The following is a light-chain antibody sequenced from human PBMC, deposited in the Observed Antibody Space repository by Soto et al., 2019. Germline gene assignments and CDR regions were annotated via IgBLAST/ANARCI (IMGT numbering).Light chain of an antibody. CDR1: SSNIGKNY. J-gene: IGLJ3*02. CDR2: DNE. Sequence: QSVLTQPPSVSAAPGQQVTISCSGSSSNIGKNYVSWYQQLPGAAPKLLIYDNEKRPSGIPDRFSGSKSGTSATLGITGLQTGDEADYYCATWDSSLSAVFGGGTKVTVL. V-gene: IGLV1-51*01. CDR3: ATWDSSLSAV.